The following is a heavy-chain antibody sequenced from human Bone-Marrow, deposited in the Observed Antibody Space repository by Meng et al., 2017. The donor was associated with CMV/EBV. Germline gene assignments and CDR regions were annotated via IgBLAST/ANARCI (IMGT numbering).Heavy chain of an antibody. CDR3: ARDILEHNAFDM. CDR1: GGSVSSSLYY. CDR2: ISYIGIT. J-gene: IGHJ3*02. V-gene: IGHV4-61*01. D-gene: IGHD1/OR15-1a*01. Sequence: SETLSLTCTVAGGSVSSSLYYWTWLRQPPGKGLEWIGYISYIGITNYNASLKSRVTISVDTSKNQFSLKLSSVTAADSAVYYCARDILEHNAFDMWGQGTMVTASS.